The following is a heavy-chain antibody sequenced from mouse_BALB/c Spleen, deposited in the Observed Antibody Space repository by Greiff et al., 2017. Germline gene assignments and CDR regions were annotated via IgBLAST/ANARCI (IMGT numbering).Heavy chain of an antibody. Sequence: VQLKESGPELVKPGASVKMSCKASGYTFTSYVMHWVKQKPGQGLEWIGYINPYNDGTKYNEKFKGKATLTSDKSSSTAYMELSSLTSEDSAVYYCARCLRGSYFDYWGQGTTLTVSS. CDR1: GYTFTSYV. D-gene: IGHD1-1*01. V-gene: IGHV1-14*01. CDR2: INPYNDGT. CDR3: ARCLRGSYFDY. J-gene: IGHJ2*01.